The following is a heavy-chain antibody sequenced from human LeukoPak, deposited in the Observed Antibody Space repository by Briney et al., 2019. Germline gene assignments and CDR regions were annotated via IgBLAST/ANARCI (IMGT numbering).Heavy chain of an antibody. Sequence: ASVKVSCKASGYTFTGHFMHWVRQAPGQGLEWMGWINPNSGGTYYAQKFQGRVTMTRDTSISTAYMEMSRLRSDDTAVYYCARETGRRVFYDSSGYPHFWGQGPLVDVSS. D-gene: IGHD3-22*01. CDR1: GYTFTGHF. V-gene: IGHV1-2*02. J-gene: IGHJ4*02. CDR2: INPNSGGT. CDR3: ARETGRRVFYDSSGYPHF.